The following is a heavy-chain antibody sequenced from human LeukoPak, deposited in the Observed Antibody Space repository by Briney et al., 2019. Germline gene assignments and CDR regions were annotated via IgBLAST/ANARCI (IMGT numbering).Heavy chain of an antibody. D-gene: IGHD3-22*01. CDR1: GYSFTSYW. J-gene: IGHJ3*02. CDR3: ARLLYYDSSGYYLFAFDI. Sequence: GESLKISCKGSGYSFTSYWIGWVRQMPGKGLEWMGIIYPGDSDTRYSPSFQGQGTISADKAISTAYLQWSSLKASDTAMYYCARLLYYDSSGYYLFAFDIWGQGTMVTVSS. CDR2: IYPGDSDT. V-gene: IGHV5-51*01.